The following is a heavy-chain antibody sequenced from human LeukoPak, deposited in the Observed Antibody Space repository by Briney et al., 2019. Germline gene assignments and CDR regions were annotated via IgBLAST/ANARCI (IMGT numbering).Heavy chain of an antibody. J-gene: IGHJ4*02. CDR3: ARGVRFLEWLGPYYFDY. CDR1: GFTFDDYA. D-gene: IGHD3-3*01. CDR2: ISWNSGSI. V-gene: IGHV3-9*01. Sequence: PGGSLRLSCAASGFTFDDYAMHWVRQAPGKGLEWVSGISWNSGSIGYADSVKGRFTISRDNAKNSLYLQMNSLRAEDTALYYCARGVRFLEWLGPYYFDYWGQGILVTVSS.